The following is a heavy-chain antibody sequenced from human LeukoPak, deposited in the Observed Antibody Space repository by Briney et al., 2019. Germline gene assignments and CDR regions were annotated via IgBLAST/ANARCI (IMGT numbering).Heavy chain of an antibody. CDR2: IKGDESAR. D-gene: IGHD1-26*01. V-gene: IGHV3-7*01. CDR3: ARDVVGSLDY. CDR1: GFTFSSYW. Sequence: GSLRLSCAASGFTFSSYWMAWVRQAPGKGLEWVANIKGDESARHQADPVKGRFTISRDNTRNSLYLQMTNLRGDDTAVYYCARDVVGSLDYWGQGTLVTVSS. J-gene: IGHJ4*02.